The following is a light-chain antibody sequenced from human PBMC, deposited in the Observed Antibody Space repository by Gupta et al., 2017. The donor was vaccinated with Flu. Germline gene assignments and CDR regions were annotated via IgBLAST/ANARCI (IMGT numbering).Light chain of an antibody. CDR3: AVWDDSLKGHYV. V-gene: IGLV1-44*01. Sequence: QSVLPQPPSASGTPGQRVTISCSGSNSNIGRYTVDWYQQFPGTAPKLLIYDFSDRPSGVPDRFSGSKSGTSASLAISGLQSEDEADYYCAVWDDSLKGHYVFGTGTKVTVL. CDR1: NSNIGRYT. CDR2: DFS. J-gene: IGLJ1*01.